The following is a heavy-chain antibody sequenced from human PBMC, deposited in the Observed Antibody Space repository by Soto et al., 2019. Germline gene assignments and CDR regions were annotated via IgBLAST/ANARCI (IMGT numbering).Heavy chain of an antibody. CDR3: ARLAGYNWNPYYFDY. J-gene: IGHJ4*02. V-gene: IGHV4-59*01. D-gene: IGHD1-20*01. CDR2: IYYSGST. CDR1: GGSISSYY. Sequence: SETLSLTCTVSGGSISSYYWSWIRQPPGKGLEWIGYIYYSGSTNYNPSLKSRVTISVDTSKNQFSRKLSSVTAADTAVYYCARLAGYNWNPYYFDYWRQGTLVTVYS.